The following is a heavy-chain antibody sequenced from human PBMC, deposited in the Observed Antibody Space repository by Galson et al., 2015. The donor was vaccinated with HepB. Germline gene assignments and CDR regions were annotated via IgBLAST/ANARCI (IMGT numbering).Heavy chain of an antibody. V-gene: IGHV1-3*01. CDR1: GYTFTSYA. CDR2: INAGSGNT. CDR3: ARKGHAAAAAQGVDFDI. J-gene: IGHJ3*02. Sequence: SVKVSCKASGYTFTSYAMHWVRQAPGQRLEWMGWINAGSGNTKYSQKFQGRVTITRDTSASTAYMELSSLRSEDTAVYYCARKGHAAAAAQGVDFDIWGQGTMVTVSS. D-gene: IGHD6-13*01.